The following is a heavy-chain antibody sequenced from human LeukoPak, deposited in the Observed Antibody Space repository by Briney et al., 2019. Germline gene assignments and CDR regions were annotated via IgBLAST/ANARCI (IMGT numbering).Heavy chain of an antibody. CDR1: GFTFSSYS. D-gene: IGHD6-19*01. Sequence: GGSLRLSCAASGFTFSSYSMNWVRQAPGKGLEWDSSISSSSSYIYYADSVKGRFTISRDNAKNSLYLQMNSLRAEDTAVYYCARGSSSGWYTDYYYYGMDVWGKGTTVTVSS. V-gene: IGHV3-21*01. CDR2: ISSSSSYI. CDR3: ARGSSSGWYTDYYYYGMDV. J-gene: IGHJ6*04.